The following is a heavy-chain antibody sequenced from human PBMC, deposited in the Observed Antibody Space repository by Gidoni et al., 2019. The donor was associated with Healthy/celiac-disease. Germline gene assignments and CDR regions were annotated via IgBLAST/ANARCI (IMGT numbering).Heavy chain of an antibody. D-gene: IGHD3-10*01. CDR2: INHSGST. V-gene: IGHV4-34*01. CDR1: GGSFSGYY. Sequence: QVQLQQWGAGLLKPSETLSLTCAVYGGSFSGYYWSWIRQHPGKGLEWIWEINHSGSTNSNQSLKSRVTISVETSKNQFSLKLSSVTAADTAVYYCARGRGFGVLSKYYFDYWGQGTLVTVSS. J-gene: IGHJ4*02. CDR3: ARGRGFGVLSKYYFDY.